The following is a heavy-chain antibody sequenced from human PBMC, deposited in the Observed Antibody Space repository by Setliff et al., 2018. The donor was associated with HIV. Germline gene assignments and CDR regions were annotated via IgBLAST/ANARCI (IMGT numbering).Heavy chain of an antibody. CDR1: AFSFSSYA. J-gene: IGHJ4*02. Sequence: PGGSLRLSCAASAFSFSSYAMSWVRQAPGNGLEWVSAISTGGGTTSHADSVKGRFTISRDNSKNTMYLQMNSLRAEDTAIYYCAKDLDIAVAGHDYWGQGTLVTVSS. CDR2: ISTGGGTT. V-gene: IGHV3-23*01. CDR3: AKDLDIAVAGHDY. D-gene: IGHD6-19*01.